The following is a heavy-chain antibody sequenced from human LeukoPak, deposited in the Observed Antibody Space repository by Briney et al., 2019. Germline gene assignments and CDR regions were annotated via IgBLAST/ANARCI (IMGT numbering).Heavy chain of an antibody. V-gene: IGHV3-21*01. Sequence: PGGSLRLSCAASGFTFSSYSMNWVRQAPGKGLEWVSSISSSSSYIYYADSVKGRFTISRDNAKNSLYLQMNSLRAEDTAVYYCARGVRGVPSAAYGYWGQETLVTVSS. D-gene: IGHD3-10*02. CDR3: ARGVRGVPSAAYGY. CDR1: GFTFSSYS. CDR2: ISSSSSYI. J-gene: IGHJ4*02.